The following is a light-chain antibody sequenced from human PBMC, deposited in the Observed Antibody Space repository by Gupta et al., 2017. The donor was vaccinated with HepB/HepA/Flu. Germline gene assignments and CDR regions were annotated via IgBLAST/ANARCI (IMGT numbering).Light chain of an antibody. CDR3: QQRHSYPLT. J-gene: IGKJ5*01. CDR2: TAS. CDR1: QGISNY. V-gene: IGKV1-9*01. Sequence: DIQLTQSPSFLSASAGDRVTITCRASQGISNYLAWYQQKPGRAPKLLIHTASTLYGGVPSRFSGSGSGTEFTLTISSLQPEDFATYYCQQRHSYPLTFGPGTRLEIK.